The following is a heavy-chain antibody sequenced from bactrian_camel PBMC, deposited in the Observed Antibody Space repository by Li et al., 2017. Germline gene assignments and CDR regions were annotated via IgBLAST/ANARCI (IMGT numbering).Heavy chain of an antibody. CDR2: IVADGSNT. D-gene: IGHD4*01. CDR1: GDSRLC. V-gene: IGHV3S6*01. J-gene: IGHJ4*01. Sequence: HVQLVESGGGSVQAGGSLTLSRAASGDSRLCMTWFRQAPGKGLEWVSSIVADGSNTYYADSVKGRFTISRDNAKNTVYLQMSSLLSGDTALYYCGGSAETSYGDDSCPEYRYTGQGTQVTVS.